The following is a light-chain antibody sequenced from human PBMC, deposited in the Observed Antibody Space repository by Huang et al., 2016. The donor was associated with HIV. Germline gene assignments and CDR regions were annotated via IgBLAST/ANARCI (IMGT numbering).Light chain of an antibody. CDR1: QSVTSN. CDR2: GAS. J-gene: IGKJ3*01. Sequence: EIVMTQSPATLSVSPGERATLSCRASQSVTSNLAWYQQKPGQAPRLLIYGASTRATGIPARFSGSGSRTEFTLTISSLQSEDFAIYYCQQYNNWPPYTFGPGTKVDI. CDR3: QQYNNWPPYT. V-gene: IGKV3-15*01.